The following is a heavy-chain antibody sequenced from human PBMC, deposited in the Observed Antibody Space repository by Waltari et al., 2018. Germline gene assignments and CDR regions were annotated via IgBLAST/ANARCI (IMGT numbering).Heavy chain of an antibody. D-gene: IGHD3-22*01. CDR1: GFTFSRYE. CDR3: AGGTGNYYDGFAI. CDR2: ISDSGTII. J-gene: IGHJ3*02. Sequence: ERQLVESGGGSVQPGGSLRLSCQASGFTFSRYEMKWVRQAPGKGLGWVSYISDSGTIIYYGDSVKGRFTISRDNAKRSLYLQMNSLRADDTAIYYCAGGTGNYYDGFAIWGQGTMVMVSS. V-gene: IGHV3-48*03.